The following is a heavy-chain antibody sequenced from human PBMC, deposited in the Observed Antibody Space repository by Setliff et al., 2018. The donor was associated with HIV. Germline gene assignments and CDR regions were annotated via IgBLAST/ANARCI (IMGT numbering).Heavy chain of an antibody. CDR2: IKQGGSEK. CDR1: GFIFSSYW. Sequence: GGSLRLSCTASGFIFSSYWMSWVRQAPGKGLEWVANIKQGGSEKYYVDSVKGRFTMSRDNAKNSLFLQMHSLRAEDTAVYYCARVRLYNNALDYWGQGTLVTVSS. V-gene: IGHV3-7*01. J-gene: IGHJ4*02. CDR3: ARVRLYNNALDY. D-gene: IGHD3-10*01.